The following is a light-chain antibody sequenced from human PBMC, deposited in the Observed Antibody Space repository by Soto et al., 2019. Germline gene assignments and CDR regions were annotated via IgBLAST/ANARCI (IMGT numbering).Light chain of an antibody. Sequence: EIVLTQSPGTLSLSPGERATLSCRASQSISSNYVAWYQQKPGQAPRLLIYDASSGATGIPNRFSGSGSGTDFTLTISRLEPEDFAVFYCQQYGDSPTFGQGTKVDIK. CDR2: DAS. J-gene: IGKJ1*01. CDR1: QSISSNY. CDR3: QQYGDSPT. V-gene: IGKV3-20*01.